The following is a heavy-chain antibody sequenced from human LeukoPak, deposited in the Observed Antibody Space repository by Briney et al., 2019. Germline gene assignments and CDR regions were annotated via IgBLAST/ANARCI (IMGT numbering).Heavy chain of an antibody. CDR2: IIPILGIA. V-gene: IGHV1-69*04. CDR3: ARDRVTMVRGVIWPNWFDP. J-gene: IGHJ5*02. Sequence: SVKVSCKASGGTFSSYAISWVRQAPGQGLEWMGRIIPILGIANYAQKFQGRVTITADESTSTAYMELSSLRSEDTAVYYCARDRVTMVRGVIWPNWFDPWGQGTLVTVSS. D-gene: IGHD3-10*01. CDR1: GGTFSSYA.